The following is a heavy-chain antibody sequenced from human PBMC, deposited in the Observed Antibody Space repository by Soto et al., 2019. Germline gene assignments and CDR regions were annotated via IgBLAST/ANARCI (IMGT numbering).Heavy chain of an antibody. CDR2: ISYDGSNK. CDR1: GFTFSSYA. V-gene: IGHV3-30-3*01. Sequence: GGSLRLSCAASGFTFSSYAMHWVRQAPGKGLEWVAVISYDGSNKYYADSVKGRFTISRDNSKNTLYLQMNSLRAEDTAVYYCARDGPPFAFGGVISLYYYGMDVWGQGTTVTVSS. J-gene: IGHJ6*02. D-gene: IGHD3-16*01. CDR3: ARDGPPFAFGGVISLYYYGMDV.